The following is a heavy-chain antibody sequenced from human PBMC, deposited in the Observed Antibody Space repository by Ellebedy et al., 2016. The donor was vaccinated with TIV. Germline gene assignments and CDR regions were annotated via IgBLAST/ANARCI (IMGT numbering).Heavy chain of an antibody. CDR1: GFTVNSNY. D-gene: IGHD1-14*01. Sequence: GGSLRLSCAVSGFTVNSNYMSWVRQAPGKGLEWVSTIYVDGSTYYADSVRGRFTISRDTSKNTLNLQINGLRAEDTAVYFCATETVIDVDLKVWGVFEIWGQGTMVAVSS. CDR3: ATETVIDVDLKVWGVFEI. V-gene: IGHV3-66*01. J-gene: IGHJ3*02. CDR2: IYVDGST.